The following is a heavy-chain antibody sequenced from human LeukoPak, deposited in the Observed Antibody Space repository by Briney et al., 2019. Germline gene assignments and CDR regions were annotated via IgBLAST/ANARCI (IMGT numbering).Heavy chain of an antibody. V-gene: IGHV3-11*01. D-gene: IGHD1-26*01. CDR2: ISSSGSTI. J-gene: IGHJ1*01. Sequence: GGSLRLSCAASGFTFSDYYMSWIRQAPGKGLEWVSYISSSGSTIYHADSVKGRFTISRDNAKNSLYLQMNSLRAEDTAVYYCARAERELLEEYFQHWGQGTLVTVSS. CDR3: ARAERELLEEYFQH. CDR1: GFTFSDYY.